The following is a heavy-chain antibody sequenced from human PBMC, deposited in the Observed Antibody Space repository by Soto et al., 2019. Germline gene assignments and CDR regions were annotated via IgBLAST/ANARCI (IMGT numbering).Heavy chain of an antibody. CDR3: ARSPYSVSYLAYFDY. D-gene: IGHD1-26*01. CDR2: ISYDGSNK. CDR1: GFTFSSYG. Sequence: QVQLVESGGGVVQPGRSLRLSCAASGFTFSSYGMHWVRQAPGKGLEWVAVISYDGSNKYYADSVKGRFTISRDNSKNTLYLQMNSLRAADKGVYYCARSPYSVSYLAYFDYWGQGTLVTVSS. V-gene: IGHV3-30*03. J-gene: IGHJ4*02.